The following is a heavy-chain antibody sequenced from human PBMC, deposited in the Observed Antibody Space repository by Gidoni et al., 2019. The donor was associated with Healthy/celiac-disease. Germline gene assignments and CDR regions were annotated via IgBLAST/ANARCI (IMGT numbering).Heavy chain of an antibody. D-gene: IGHD2-8*01. CDR1: GFPFRNAW. Sequence: EVQLVESGGGLVKPGGSLRLSCAASGFPFRNAWMNWVRQAPGKGLEWVGRIKSKTDGGTTDYAAHVKGRFTISRDDSKNTLYLQMNSLKTEDTAVYYCTTDLYVIRAFDIWGQGTMVTVSS. V-gene: IGHV3-15*07. CDR3: TTDLYVIRAFDI. CDR2: IKSKTDGGTT. J-gene: IGHJ3*02.